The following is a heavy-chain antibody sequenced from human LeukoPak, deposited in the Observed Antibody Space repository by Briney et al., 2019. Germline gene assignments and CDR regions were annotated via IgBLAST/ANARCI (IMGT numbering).Heavy chain of an antibody. V-gene: IGHV4-31*03. D-gene: IGHD3-10*01. CDR2: IHYSELT. CDR3: ARAGSGGYNFDY. J-gene: IGHJ4*02. Sequence: PSETLSLTCTVSGDPFSSGSYYWSWIRLLPGKGLEWIGYIHYSELTYYNPSLKSRVTISIDTSKNQFSLRLSSVTAADTAVYYCARAGSGGYNFDYWGQGTLVTVSP. CDR1: GDPFSSGSYY.